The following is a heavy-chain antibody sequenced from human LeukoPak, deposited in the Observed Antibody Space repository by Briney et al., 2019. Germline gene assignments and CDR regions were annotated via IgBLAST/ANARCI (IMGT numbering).Heavy chain of an antibody. CDR1: GGTFSSYT. V-gene: IGHV1-69*04. J-gene: IGHJ4*02. CDR2: IIPILGIA. CDR3: ARDEGLGGSPDY. Sequence: SVKVSCXASGGTFSSYTISWVRQAPGQGLEWMGRIIPILGIANYAQKFRGRVTITADKSTSTAYMELSSLRSEDTAVYYCARDEGLGGSPDYWGQGTLVTVSS. D-gene: IGHD2-15*01.